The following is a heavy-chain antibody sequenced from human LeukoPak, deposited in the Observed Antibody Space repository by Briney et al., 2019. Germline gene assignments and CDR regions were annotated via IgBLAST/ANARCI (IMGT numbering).Heavy chain of an antibody. CDR1: GYTFTSYD. J-gene: IGHJ6*02. CDR2: MNPNSGNT. CDR3: ARGRYYGSGSYRGMDV. D-gene: IGHD3-10*01. V-gene: IGHV1-8*01. Sequence: ASVKVSCKASGYTFTSYDINWVRQAPGQGLEWMGWMNPNSGNTGYAQKFQGRVTMTRNTSISTAYMELSSLRSEDTAVYYCARGRYYGSGSYRGMDVWGQGTTVTVSS.